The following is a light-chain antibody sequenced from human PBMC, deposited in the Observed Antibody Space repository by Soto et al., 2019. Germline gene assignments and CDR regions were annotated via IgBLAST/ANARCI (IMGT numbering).Light chain of an antibody. CDR1: QSVRSSH. CDR2: SAY. J-gene: IGKJ2*01. Sequence: EIVLTQSPGTLSLSPGERATLSCRASQSVRSSHFGWYQQKPGQAPRLLIYSAYSRATGVPDRFSGSGSGTDFTLTISRLEPEDFALYYCHHCYSTGTFGQGTTLEI. V-gene: IGKV3-20*01. CDR3: HHCYSTGT.